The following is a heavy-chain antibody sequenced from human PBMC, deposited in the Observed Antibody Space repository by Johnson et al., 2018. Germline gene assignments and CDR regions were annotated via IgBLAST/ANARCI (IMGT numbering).Heavy chain of an antibody. Sequence: VQLVESGAEVKKPGASVKVSCKASGYTFTSYYMHWVRQAPGQGLEWMGIINPSGGSTSYAQKFQGRVTMTRDTSTSTVYLELSSLRAEDTALYYCARVLYYDTSGYHKGDAFHIWGQGTMVTVSS. J-gene: IGHJ3*02. D-gene: IGHD3-22*01. CDR3: ARVLYYDTSGYHKGDAFHI. V-gene: IGHV1-46*01. CDR1: GYTFTSYY. CDR2: INPSGGST.